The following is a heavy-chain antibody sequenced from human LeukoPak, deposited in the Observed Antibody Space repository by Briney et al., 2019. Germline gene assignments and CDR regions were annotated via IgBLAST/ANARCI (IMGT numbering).Heavy chain of an antibody. D-gene: IGHD3-22*01. CDR3: ARAHNYYDSSGYYLLDY. CDR2: IWYDGSNK. Sequence: PGRSLRLSCAASGFTFSSYGMHWVRQAPGKGPEWVAVIWYDGSNKYYADSVKGRFTISRDNSKNTLYLQMNSLRAEDTAVYYCARAHNYYDSSGYYLLDYWGQGTLVTVSS. CDR1: GFTFSSYG. V-gene: IGHV3-33*01. J-gene: IGHJ4*02.